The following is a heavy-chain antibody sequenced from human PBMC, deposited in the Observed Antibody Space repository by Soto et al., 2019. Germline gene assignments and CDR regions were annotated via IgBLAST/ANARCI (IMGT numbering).Heavy chain of an antibody. CDR1: SGSIFSSNW. D-gene: IGHD3-3*01. Sequence: QVQLQESGPGLVKPSGTLSLTCAVSSGSIFSSNWWSWVRQPPGKGLEWIGETSDSGGANYNPSRESRVTLTVNRSKNHFFLELRSVTAADTAVYYCASHFVMFGTRGFDNWGLGALVTVSS. J-gene: IGHJ4*02. V-gene: IGHV4-4*02. CDR2: TSDSGGA. CDR3: ASHFVMFGTRGFDN.